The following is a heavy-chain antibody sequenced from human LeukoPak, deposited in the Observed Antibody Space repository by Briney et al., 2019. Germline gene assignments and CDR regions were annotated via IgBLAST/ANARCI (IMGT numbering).Heavy chain of an antibody. CDR2: IYYSGST. CDR1: GGSISSSSYY. V-gene: IGHV4-39*07. D-gene: IGHD3-10*01. Sequence: SETLSLTCTVSGGSISSSSYYWGWIRQPPGKGLEWIGSIYYSGSTYYNPSLKSRVTISVDTSKNTFSLKLSSVTAADTAVYYCARRPWLWFGETHYYMDVWGKGTTVTVSS. J-gene: IGHJ6*03. CDR3: ARRPWLWFGETHYYMDV.